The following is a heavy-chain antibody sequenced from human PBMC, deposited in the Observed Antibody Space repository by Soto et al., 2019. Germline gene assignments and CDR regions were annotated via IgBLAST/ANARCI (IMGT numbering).Heavy chain of an antibody. Sequence: ASVKVSCKASGYTFTSYGISWVRQAPGQGLEWMGWISAYNGNTNYAQKLQGRVTMTTDTSTSTAYMELRSLRSDDTAVYYCARDGGGDIVSHNWFDPWGQGTLVTVSS. CDR2: ISAYNGNT. J-gene: IGHJ5*02. CDR1: GYTFTSYG. D-gene: IGHD2-15*01. V-gene: IGHV1-18*01. CDR3: ARDGGGDIVSHNWFDP.